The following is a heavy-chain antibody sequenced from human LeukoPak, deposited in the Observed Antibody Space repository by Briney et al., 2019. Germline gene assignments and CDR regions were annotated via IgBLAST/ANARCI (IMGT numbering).Heavy chain of an antibody. V-gene: IGHV4-39*01. J-gene: IGHJ4*02. CDR2: IYYSGST. Sequence: SETLSLTCTVSGGSISSDSYYWARIRQPPGKGLEWIASIYYSGSTYYNPSLKSRVTISVDTSRNQFSLKLSSVTAADTAVYHCASLAVAGLSEGYWGQGTLVIVSS. CDR3: ASLAVAGLSEGY. CDR1: GGSISSDSYY. D-gene: IGHD6-19*01.